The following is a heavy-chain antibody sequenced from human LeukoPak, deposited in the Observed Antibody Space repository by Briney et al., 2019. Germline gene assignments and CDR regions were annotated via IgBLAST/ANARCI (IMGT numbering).Heavy chain of an antibody. CDR3: ARDRLGAGSFDI. J-gene: IGHJ3*02. CDR1: GVTFSTYI. V-gene: IGHV3-48*02. D-gene: IGHD7-27*01. CDR2: ISASGTGI. Sequence: PGGSLRLSCAASGVTFSTYIMNWVRQAPGKGLEWISYISASGTGIYYADSVKGRFTISRDNAKNSLYLQMDSLRDEDTAVYYCARDRLGAGSFDIWGQGTMVTVSS.